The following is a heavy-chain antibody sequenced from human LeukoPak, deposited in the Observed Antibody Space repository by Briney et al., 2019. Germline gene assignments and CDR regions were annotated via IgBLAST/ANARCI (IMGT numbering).Heavy chain of an antibody. J-gene: IGHJ6*02. D-gene: IGHD6-13*01. CDR3: ARHVGQQLFYYYYGPDV. Sequence: SETLSLTCTVSGGSITSSDYHWGWIRQPPGKGLEWIGSMYHSGSTYHNPSLKSRVTISVDTSKNQFSLKLNSVAAADTAVYYCARHVGQQLFYYYYGPDVWGQGTTVSVSS. V-gene: IGHV4-39*01. CDR2: MYHSGST. CDR1: GGSITSSDYH.